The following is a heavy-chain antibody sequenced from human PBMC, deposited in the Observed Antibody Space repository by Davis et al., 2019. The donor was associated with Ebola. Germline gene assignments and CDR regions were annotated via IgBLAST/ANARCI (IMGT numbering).Heavy chain of an antibody. CDR2: ISSNGGST. CDR1: GFTFSSYA. J-gene: IGHJ6*02. V-gene: IGHV3-64*04. CDR3: AREVAYYGSGKPPYYYGMDV. D-gene: IGHD3-10*01. Sequence: ESLKISCSASGFTFSSYAMHWVRQAPGKGLEYVSAISSNGGSTYYADSVKGRFTISRDNSKNTLYLQMNSLRAEDTAVYYCAREVAYYGSGKPPYYYGMDVWGQGTTVTVSS.